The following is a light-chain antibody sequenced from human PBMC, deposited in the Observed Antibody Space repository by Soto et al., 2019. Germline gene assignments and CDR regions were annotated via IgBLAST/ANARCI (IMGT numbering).Light chain of an antibody. J-gene: IGLJ3*02. CDR3: QTWGTGTPWV. Sequence: QSVLTQSSSASASLGSSVKLTCTLSSGHSSYIIAWHQQQPGKAPRYLMKLERSGNYNKGSGVPDRFSGSSSGADRYLTISSLQSEDEADYYCQTWGTGTPWVFGGGTKLTVL. CDR2: LERSGNY. V-gene: IGLV4-60*03. CDR1: SGHSSYI.